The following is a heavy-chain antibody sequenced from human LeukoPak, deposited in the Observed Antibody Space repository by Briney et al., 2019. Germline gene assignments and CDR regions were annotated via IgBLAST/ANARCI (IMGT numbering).Heavy chain of an antibody. Sequence: GSVKVSCKASGYTFTSYGISWVRQAPGQGLEWMGIINPSGGSTSYAQKFQGRVTMTRDMSTSTVYMELSSLRSEDTAVYYCASGYHYYYYYMDVWGKGTTVTVSS. D-gene: IGHD3-22*01. V-gene: IGHV1-46*01. CDR3: ASGYHYYYYYMDV. CDR2: INPSGGST. J-gene: IGHJ6*03. CDR1: GYTFTSYG.